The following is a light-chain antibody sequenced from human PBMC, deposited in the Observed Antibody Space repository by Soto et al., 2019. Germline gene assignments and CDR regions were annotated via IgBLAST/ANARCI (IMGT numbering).Light chain of an antibody. Sequence: QSVLTQPPSVSGSPGQSVTISCTGTSGDVGSYNRVSWYQQPPGTAPKLMIYEVSSRPSGVPDRFSGSKSGNTASLTISGLQAEDEADYYCTSFTSSSTLVFGGGTKVTVL. CDR3: TSFTSSSTLV. CDR2: EVS. V-gene: IGLV2-18*02. J-gene: IGLJ3*02. CDR1: SGDVGSYNR.